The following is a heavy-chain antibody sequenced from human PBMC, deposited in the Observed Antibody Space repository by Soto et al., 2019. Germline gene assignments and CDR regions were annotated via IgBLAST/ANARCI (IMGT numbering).Heavy chain of an antibody. CDR3: ARDSYYDFWSGYYYYMDV. D-gene: IGHD3-3*01. CDR1: GYTFTSYG. CDR2: ISAYNGNT. Sequence: ASVKVSCKASGYTFTSYGISWVRQAPGQGLEWMGWISAYNGNTNYAQKLQGRVTMTTDTSTSTAYMELRSLRSDDTAVYYCARDSYYDFWSGYYYYMDVWGKGTTVTVSS. V-gene: IGHV1-18*01. J-gene: IGHJ6*03.